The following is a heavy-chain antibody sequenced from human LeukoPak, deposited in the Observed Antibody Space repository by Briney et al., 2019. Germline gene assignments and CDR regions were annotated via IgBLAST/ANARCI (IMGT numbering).Heavy chain of an antibody. CDR1: GFTFSSYA. V-gene: IGHV3-23*01. J-gene: IGHJ3*02. Sequence: GGSLRLSCAASGFTFSSYAMSWARQASGEGLEWVSAISGSGGSTYYADSVKGRFTISRDNSKNTLYLQMNSLRAEDTAVYYCAKDSRTTVTCDAFDIWGQGTMVTVSS. CDR2: ISGSGGST. CDR3: AKDSRTTVTCDAFDI. D-gene: IGHD4-17*01.